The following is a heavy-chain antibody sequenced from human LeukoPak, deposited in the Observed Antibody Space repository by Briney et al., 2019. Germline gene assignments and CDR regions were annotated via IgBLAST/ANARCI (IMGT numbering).Heavy chain of an antibody. CDR2: ISGSGGST. J-gene: IGHJ4*02. Sequence: ASVKVSCKASGYTFTSYGISWVRQAPGKGLEWVSAISGSGGSTYYADSVKGRFTISRDNSKNTLYLQMNSLRAEDTAVYYCAKNEWLFGIRPLYFDYWGQGTLVTVSS. D-gene: IGHD3-3*01. CDR1: GYTFTSYG. CDR3: AKNEWLFGIRPLYFDY. V-gene: IGHV3-23*01.